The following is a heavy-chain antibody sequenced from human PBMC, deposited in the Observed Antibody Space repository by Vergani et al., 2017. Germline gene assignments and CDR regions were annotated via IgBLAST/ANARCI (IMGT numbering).Heavy chain of an antibody. CDR3: AKDPGGSYFGWFDP. Sequence: EVQLVESGGGLIHPGGSLRLSCEGSGFSFSGYWMHWVRQSPEKGLVWVSRIKSDGSITNYADSVKGRFTISRDNAKNTLYLQMNSLRAEDTAVYYCAKDPGGSYFGWFDPWGQGTLVTVSS. CDR1: GFSFSGYW. V-gene: IGHV3-74*01. J-gene: IGHJ5*02. D-gene: IGHD1-26*01. CDR2: IKSDGSIT.